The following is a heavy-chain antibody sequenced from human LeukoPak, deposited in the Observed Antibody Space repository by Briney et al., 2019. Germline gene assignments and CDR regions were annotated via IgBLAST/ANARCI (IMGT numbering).Heavy chain of an antibody. J-gene: IGHJ3*02. CDR2: IYYSWSP. CDR1: GLYIRSYY. V-gene: IGHV4-59*01. CDR3: ARVAEYGSNSLPFDI. Sequence: KTSETLFLTCTVSGLYIRSYYWSWIRQPPGKGLEWVGYIYYSWSPNYNPSLKSRVTMSVDSSKNRFSLKLSSVTAADTAVYYCARVAEYGSNSLPFDIWGQGTMVTVSS. D-gene: IGHD4-23*01.